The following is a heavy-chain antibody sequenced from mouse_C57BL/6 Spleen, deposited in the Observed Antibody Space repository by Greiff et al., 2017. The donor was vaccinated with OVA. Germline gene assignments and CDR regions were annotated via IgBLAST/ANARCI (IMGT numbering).Heavy chain of an antibody. J-gene: IGHJ4*01. Sequence: EVKLMESGGGLVKPGGSLKLSCAASGFTFSDYGMHWVRQAPEKGLEWVAYISSGSSTTYYADTVKGRFTISRDNAKNTLFLQMTSLRSEDTAMYYCARGNGYAMDYWGQGTSVTVSS. CDR2: ISSGSSTT. V-gene: IGHV5-17*01. CDR1: GFTFSDYG. CDR3: ARGNGYAMDY.